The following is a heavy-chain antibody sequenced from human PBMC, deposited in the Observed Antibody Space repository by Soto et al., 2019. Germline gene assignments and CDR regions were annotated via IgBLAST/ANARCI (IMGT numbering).Heavy chain of an antibody. CDR2: INPSSGRT. J-gene: IGHJ6*02. D-gene: IGHD2-15*01. CDR1: GYTFTSYS. Sequence: GASVKVSCKASGYTFTSYSMHWVRQVPGQGLEWMGIINPSSGRTSYAQNFQGRVTMTSDTSTSIVYMEMSSLKSEDTAVYYCARDHNFGFILYAMDVWGQGTTVTVSS. V-gene: IGHV1-46*01. CDR3: ARDHNFGFILYAMDV.